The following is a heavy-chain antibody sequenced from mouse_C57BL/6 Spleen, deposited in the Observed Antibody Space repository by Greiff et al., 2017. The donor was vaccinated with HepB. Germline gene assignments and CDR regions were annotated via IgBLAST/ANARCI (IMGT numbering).Heavy chain of an antibody. J-gene: IGHJ2*01. V-gene: IGHV14-4*01. CDR3: TTVRLRNFDY. CDR1: GFNIKDDY. CDR2: IDPENGDT. D-gene: IGHD1-1*01. Sequence: EVKLEESGAELVRPGASVKLSCTASGFNIKDDYMHWVKQRPEQGLEWIGWIDPENGDTEYASKFQGKATITADTSSNTAYLQLSSLTSEDTAVYYCTTVRLRNFDYWGQGTTLTVSS.